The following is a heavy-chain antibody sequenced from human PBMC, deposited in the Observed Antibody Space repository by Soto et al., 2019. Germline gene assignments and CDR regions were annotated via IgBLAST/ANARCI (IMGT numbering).Heavy chain of an antibody. V-gene: IGHV1-18*01. CDR2: ISAHNGNT. Sequence: QVHLVQSGAEVKKPGASVKVSCKASGYTFTSYGITWVRQAPGQGLEWMGWISAHNGNTGYAQKLQGRVIVTRDTSTSTADMELRSLRSDDTAVHYCGRGRYGDYWGQGALVTVSS. D-gene: IGHD1-1*01. CDR1: GYTFTSYG. J-gene: IGHJ4*02. CDR3: GRGRYGDY.